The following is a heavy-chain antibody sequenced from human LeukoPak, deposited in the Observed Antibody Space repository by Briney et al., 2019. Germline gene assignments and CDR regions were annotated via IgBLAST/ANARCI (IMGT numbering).Heavy chain of an antibody. V-gene: IGHV4-34*01. Sequence: SETLSLTCAVYGGSFSGYYWSWIRQSPGKGLEWIGEINHSGTTNCNPSLKSRISISVDTSKNQFSLKLSSVTAADTAVYYCARPSGGFFFDYWGQGTPVTVSS. CDR1: GGSFSGYY. D-gene: IGHD2-15*01. CDR2: INHSGTT. J-gene: IGHJ4*02. CDR3: ARPSGGFFFDY.